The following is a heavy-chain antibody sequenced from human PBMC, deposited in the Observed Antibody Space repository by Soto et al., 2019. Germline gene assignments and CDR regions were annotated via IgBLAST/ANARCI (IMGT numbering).Heavy chain of an antibody. J-gene: IGHJ1*01. D-gene: IGHD6-6*01. Sequence: SETLSLTCTVSGGSVSSGDSYWTWIRQRPGKGLEWIGYIYYSGSTYFNPSLKSRLTISLDTSKNQFSLKLSSVTAADTAIYYCATSFEREYSQNWGQGTLVTVSS. V-gene: IGHV4-31*03. CDR2: IYYSGST. CDR3: ATSFEREYSQN. CDR1: GGSVSSGDSY.